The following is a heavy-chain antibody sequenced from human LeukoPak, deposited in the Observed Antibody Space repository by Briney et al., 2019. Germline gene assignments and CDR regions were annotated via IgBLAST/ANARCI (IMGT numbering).Heavy chain of an antibody. D-gene: IGHD3-3*01. J-gene: IGHJ4*02. CDR3: AKDGNDFWSGYSPFPYYFDY. Sequence: GGSLRLSCAASGFTFSSYAMSWVRQAPGKGLEWVSAISGSGGSTYYADSVKGRFTISRDNSKNTLYLQMNSLRAEDTAVYYCAKDGNDFWSGYSPFPYYFDYWGQGTLVTVSS. CDR2: ISGSGGST. V-gene: IGHV3-23*01. CDR1: GFTFSSYA.